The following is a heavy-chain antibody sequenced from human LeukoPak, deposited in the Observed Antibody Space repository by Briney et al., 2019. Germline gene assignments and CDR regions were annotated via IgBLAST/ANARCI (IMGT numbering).Heavy chain of an antibody. CDR1: GGSFSGYY. J-gene: IGHJ4*02. Sequence: SETLSLTCAVYGGSFSGYYWSWIRQPPGKGLEWIGEINHSGSTNYNPSLKSRVTISVDTSKNQFSLKLSSVTAADTAVYYCARDFSYYYGSGSYYNWGQGTLVTVSS. CDR2: INHSGST. D-gene: IGHD3-10*01. V-gene: IGHV4-34*01. CDR3: ARDFSYYYGSGSYYN.